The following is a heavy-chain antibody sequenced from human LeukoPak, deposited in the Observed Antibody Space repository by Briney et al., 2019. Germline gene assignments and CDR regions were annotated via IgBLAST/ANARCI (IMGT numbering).Heavy chain of an antibody. V-gene: IGHV3-23*01. D-gene: IGHD6-13*01. CDR1: GFTFSSYA. CDR3: AKDLRSSWYVGEFDY. J-gene: IGHJ4*02. Sequence: GGSLRLSCAASGFTFSSYAMSWVRQAPGKWLEWASAISGSGGSTYYADSVKGRFTISRDNSKNTLYLQMNSLRAEDTAVYYCAKDLRSSWYVGEFDYWGQGTLVTVSS. CDR2: ISGSGGST.